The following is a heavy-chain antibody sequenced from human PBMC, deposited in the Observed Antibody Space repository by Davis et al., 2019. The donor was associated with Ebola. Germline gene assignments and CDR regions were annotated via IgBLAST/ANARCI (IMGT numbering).Heavy chain of an antibody. J-gene: IGHJ4*02. CDR3: ARLLGFGEL. D-gene: IGHD3-10*01. CDR2: IYYSGST. Sequence: SETLSLTCTVSGGSISRYYWGWIRQPPGKGLEWIGSIYYSGSTYYNPSLKSRVTISVDTSKNQFSLKLSSVTAADTAVYYCARLLGFGELWGQGTLVTVSS. CDR1: GGSISRYY. V-gene: IGHV4-39*01.